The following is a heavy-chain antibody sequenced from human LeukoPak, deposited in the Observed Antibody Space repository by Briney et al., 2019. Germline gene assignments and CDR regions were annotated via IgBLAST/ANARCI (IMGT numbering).Heavy chain of an antibody. CDR3: AKYDYGGNPNEYYFDY. V-gene: IGHV3-53*01. D-gene: IGHD4-23*01. CDR2: IYSGGST. CDR1: GFTVSSNY. J-gene: IGHJ4*02. Sequence: PGGSLRLSCAASGFTVSSNYMSWVRQAPGKGLEWVSVIYSGGSTYYADSVKGRFTISRDNSKNTLYLQMNSLRAQDTAVYYCAKYDYGGNPNEYYFDYWGQGTLVTVSS.